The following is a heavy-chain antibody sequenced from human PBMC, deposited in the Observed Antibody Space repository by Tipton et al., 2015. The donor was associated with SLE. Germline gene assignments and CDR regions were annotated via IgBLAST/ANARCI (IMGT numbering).Heavy chain of an antibody. CDR1: GGSFSGYY. D-gene: IGHD3-10*01. CDR3: ASATSGDAFDI. Sequence: TLSLTCTVSGGSFSGYYWSWIRQPPGKGLEWIGEINHSGSTNYNPSLKSRVTISVDTSKNQFSLKLSSVTAADTAVYYCASATSGDAFDIWGQGTMVTVSS. J-gene: IGHJ3*02. V-gene: IGHV4-34*01. CDR2: INHSGST.